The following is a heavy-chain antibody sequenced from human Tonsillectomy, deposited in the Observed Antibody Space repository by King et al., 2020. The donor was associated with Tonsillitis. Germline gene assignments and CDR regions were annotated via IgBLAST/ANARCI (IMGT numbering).Heavy chain of an antibody. CDR1: GGTFSNYV. J-gene: IGHJ6*03. V-gene: IGHV1-69*04. CDR3: ARDAAYCRAGRCNGYDCYYMDD. Sequence: QLVQSGAEVKKPGSSVKVSCKASGGTFSNYVISWVRQAPGQGLEWMGRIITILDIANYAQKFQGRVTITADKSTSTAYMELSSLTSEDTAVYYCARDAAYCRAGRCNGYDCYYMDDWGKGTTVTVSS. D-gene: IGHD2-15*01. CDR2: IITILDIA.